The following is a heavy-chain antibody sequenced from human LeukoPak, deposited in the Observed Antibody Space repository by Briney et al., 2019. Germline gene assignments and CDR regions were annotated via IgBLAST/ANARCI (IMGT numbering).Heavy chain of an antibody. V-gene: IGHV4-59*01. CDR1: GGSISSYY. CDR3: ARVITPYYYDSSGYVHDAFDI. D-gene: IGHD3-22*01. Sequence: SETLSLTHTVSGGSISSYYWSWIRQPPGKGLEWIGYIYYSGSTNYNPSLKSRVTISVDTSKNQFSLKLSSVTAADTAVYYCARVITPYYYDSSGYVHDAFDIWGQGTMVTVSS. CDR2: IYYSGST. J-gene: IGHJ3*02.